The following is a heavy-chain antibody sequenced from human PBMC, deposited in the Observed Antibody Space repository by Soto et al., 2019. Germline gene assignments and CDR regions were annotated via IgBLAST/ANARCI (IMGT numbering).Heavy chain of an antibody. Sequence: SVKVSCKASGGTFSSYTISWVRQAPGQGLEWMGRIIPILGIANYAQEFQGRVTITADKSTSTAYMELSSLRSEDTAVYYCARGPDYGDFFYFQHWGQGTLVTVSS. CDR3: ARGPDYGDFFYFQH. V-gene: IGHV1-69*02. D-gene: IGHD4-17*01. CDR2: IIPILGIA. CDR1: GGTFSSYT. J-gene: IGHJ1*01.